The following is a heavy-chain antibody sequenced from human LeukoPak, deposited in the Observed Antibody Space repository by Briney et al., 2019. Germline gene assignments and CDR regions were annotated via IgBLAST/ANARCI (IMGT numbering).Heavy chain of an antibody. D-gene: IGHD5-12*01. V-gene: IGHV3-66*01. J-gene: IGHJ4*02. CDR1: GFTFSSYG. Sequence: GRSLRLSCAASGFTFSSYGMHWVRQAPGKGLEWVSVIYSGGSTYYADSVKGRFTISRDNSKNTLYLQMNSLRAEDTAVYYCAREYGYRIVWGQGTLVTVSS. CDR3: AREYGYRIV. CDR2: IYSGGST.